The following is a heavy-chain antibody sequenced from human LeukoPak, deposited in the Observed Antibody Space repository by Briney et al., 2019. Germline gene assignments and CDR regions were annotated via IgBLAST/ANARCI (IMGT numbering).Heavy chain of an antibody. CDR1: GFTFSSYS. D-gene: IGHD3-3*01. J-gene: IGHJ3*02. CDR2: ISSSSSYI. CDR3: ARDPQEGITIFGVALGEPDDAFDI. V-gene: IGHV3-21*01. Sequence: GGSLRLSGAASGFTFSSYSMNWVRQAPGKGLEWVSSISSSSSYIYYADSVKGRFTISRDNAKNSLYLQMNSLRAEDTAVYYCARDPQEGITIFGVALGEPDDAFDIWGQGTMVTVSS.